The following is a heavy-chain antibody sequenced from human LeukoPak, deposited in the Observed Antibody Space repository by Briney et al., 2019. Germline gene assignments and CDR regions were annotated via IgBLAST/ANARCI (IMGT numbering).Heavy chain of an antibody. CDR2: TYYSGRP. V-gene: IGHV4-59*11. Sequence: SETLSLTCAVYGASISALYWGWIRQSPGKGLEWIGYTYYSGRPTYNPSLKSRVTISLDTSKNQFSLKLSSVTAADTAVYYCARGYCSGGICYRANWFDPWGQGTLVTVSS. CDR3: ARGYCSGGICYRANWFDP. D-gene: IGHD2-15*01. J-gene: IGHJ5*02. CDR1: GASISALY.